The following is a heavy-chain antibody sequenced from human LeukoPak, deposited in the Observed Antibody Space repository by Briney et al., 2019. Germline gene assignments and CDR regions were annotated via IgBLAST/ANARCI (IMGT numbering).Heavy chain of an antibody. D-gene: IGHD5-24*01. Sequence: ASVKVSCKASGGTFSSYAISWVRQAPGQGLEWMGRIIPILGIANYARKFQGRVTITADKSTSTAYMELSSLRSEDTAVYYCARDPLRDGYNSKDYWGQGTLVTVSS. CDR1: GGTFSSYA. CDR2: IIPILGIA. CDR3: ARDPLRDGYNSKDY. J-gene: IGHJ4*02. V-gene: IGHV1-69*04.